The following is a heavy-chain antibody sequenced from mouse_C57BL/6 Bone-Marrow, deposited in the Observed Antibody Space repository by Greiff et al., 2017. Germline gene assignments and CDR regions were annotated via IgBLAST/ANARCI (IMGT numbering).Heavy chain of an antibody. J-gene: IGHJ4*01. CDR3: VRHWLGAMDY. Sequence: DAGGGLVQPKGSLKLSCAASGFSFNTYAMNWVRQAPGKGLEWVARIRSKSNNYATYYADSVKDRFTISRDDSESMLYLQMNNLKTEDTAMYYCVRHWLGAMDYWGQGTSVTVSS. V-gene: IGHV10-1*01. CDR2: IRSKSNNYAT. CDR1: GFSFNTYA.